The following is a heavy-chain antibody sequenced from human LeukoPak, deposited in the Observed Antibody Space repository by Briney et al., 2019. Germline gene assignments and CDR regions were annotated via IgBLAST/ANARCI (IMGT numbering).Heavy chain of an antibody. CDR2: ISSDGGST. J-gene: IGHJ4*02. D-gene: IGHD1-20*01. Sequence: GGSLRLSCAASGFTFSSYAMHWVRQAPGKGLEYVSAISSDGGSTYYANSVKGRFTMSRDNSKNTLYLQMGSLRPEDMAVYYCARVKSQYNWSPFDYWGQGTLVTVSS. CDR3: ARVKSQYNWSPFDY. V-gene: IGHV3-64*01. CDR1: GFTFSSYA.